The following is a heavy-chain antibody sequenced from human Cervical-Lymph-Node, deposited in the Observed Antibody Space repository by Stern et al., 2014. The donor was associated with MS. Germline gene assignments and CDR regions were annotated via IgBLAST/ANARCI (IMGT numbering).Heavy chain of an antibody. J-gene: IGHJ4*02. V-gene: IGHV3-33*01. CDR1: GFTFSNYG. CDR3: ARGYYNKGY. CDR2: IWYDGSNT. D-gene: IGHD3-9*01. Sequence: VQLVESGGGVVQPGRSLRLSCAASGFTFSNYGMHWVRQAPGKGLGWVAVIWYDGSNTYYADSVKGRFTISRDNSKNTLYLQMNSLRDEDTAVYYCARGYYNKGYWGQGTLVTVSS.